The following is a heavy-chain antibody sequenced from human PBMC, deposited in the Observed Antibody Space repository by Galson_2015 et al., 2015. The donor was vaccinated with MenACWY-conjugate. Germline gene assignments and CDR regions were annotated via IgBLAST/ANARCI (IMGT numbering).Heavy chain of an antibody. CDR2: INAGNGNT. CDR1: GYTFTNYA. CDR3: ARSPGGYSSGGQIDS. D-gene: IGHD5-18*01. V-gene: IGHV1-3*01. J-gene: IGHJ4*02. Sequence: SVKVSCKASGYTFTNYAMHWVRQAPGQRLEWMGWINAGNGNTKYSQKFQGRVTITSDTSASTAYMELSSLRSEDTAVYYCARSPGGYSSGGQIDSWGQGSLVTVSS.